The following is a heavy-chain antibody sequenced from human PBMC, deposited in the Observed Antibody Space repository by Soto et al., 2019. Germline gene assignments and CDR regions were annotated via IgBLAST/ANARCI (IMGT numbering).Heavy chain of an antibody. CDR1: GYTFANYA. CDR2: INVGNGNI. D-gene: IGHD3-22*01. J-gene: IGHJ6*02. V-gene: IGHV1-3*01. CDR3: ARSGQYYYDSSGYYYPSGYYYYGMDV. Sequence: ASVKVSCKASGYTFANYAMHWVRQAPGQRLEWMGWINVGNGNIKYSQKFKGRVTITRDTSATTAYMELSSLRSEDTAVYYCARSGQYYYDSSGYYYPSGYYYYGMDVWGQGTTVTAP.